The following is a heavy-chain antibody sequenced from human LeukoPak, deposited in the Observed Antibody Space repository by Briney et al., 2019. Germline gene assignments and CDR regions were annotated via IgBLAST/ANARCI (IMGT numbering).Heavy chain of an antibody. CDR1: GFTFSSYA. Sequence: PGGSLRLSCAASGFTFSSYAMSWVRQAPGKGLEWVSAISGSGGSTYYADSVKGRFTISRDNSKNTLYLQMNSLRAEDTAVYYCAKVQWLPYYYYYMDVWGKGTTVTISS. V-gene: IGHV3-23*01. D-gene: IGHD6-19*01. CDR2: ISGSGGST. J-gene: IGHJ6*03. CDR3: AKVQWLPYYYYYMDV.